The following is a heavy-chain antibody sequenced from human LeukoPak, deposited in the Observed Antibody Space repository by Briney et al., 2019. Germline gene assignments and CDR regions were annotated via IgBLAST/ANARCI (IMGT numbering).Heavy chain of an antibody. V-gene: IGHV3-21*01. CDR3: ARGLPMIVVVRMDV. D-gene: IGHD3-22*01. CDR1: GFTFSSYS. J-gene: IGHJ6*03. CDR2: ISSSSSYI. Sequence: GGSLRLSCAASGFTFSSYSMNWVRQAPGKGLEWVSSISSSSSYIYYADSVKGRFTISGDNAKNSLYLQMNSLRAEDTAVYYCARGLPMIVVVRMDVWGKGTTVTVSS.